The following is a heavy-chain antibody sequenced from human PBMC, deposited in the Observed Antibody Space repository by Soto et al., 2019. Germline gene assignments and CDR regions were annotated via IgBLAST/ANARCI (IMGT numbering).Heavy chain of an antibody. D-gene: IGHD3-10*01. CDR3: ARDRLSHYYGSGSYAPRDYYGMDV. CDR1: GGTFSSYA. J-gene: IGHJ6*02. V-gene: IGHV1-69*13. Sequence: ASVKVSCKASGGTFSSYAISWVRQAPGQGLEWMGGIIPIFGTANYAQKFQGRVTITADESTSTAYMELSSLRSEDTAVYYCARDRLSHYYGSGSYAPRDYYGMDVWGQGTTVTVSS. CDR2: IIPIFGTA.